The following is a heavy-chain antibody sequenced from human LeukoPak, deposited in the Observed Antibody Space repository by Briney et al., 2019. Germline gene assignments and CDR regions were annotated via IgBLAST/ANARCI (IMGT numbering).Heavy chain of an antibody. Sequence: VASVKVSCKASGGTFSSYAISWVRQAPGQGLEWMGGIIPIFGTANYAQKFQGRATITADESTSTAYMELSSLRSEDTAVYYCARDIDVDTAMAYYYYYGMDVWGQGTTVTVSS. J-gene: IGHJ6*02. CDR3: ARDIDVDTAMAYYYYYGMDV. D-gene: IGHD5-18*01. CDR1: GGTFSSYA. CDR2: IIPIFGTA. V-gene: IGHV1-69*13.